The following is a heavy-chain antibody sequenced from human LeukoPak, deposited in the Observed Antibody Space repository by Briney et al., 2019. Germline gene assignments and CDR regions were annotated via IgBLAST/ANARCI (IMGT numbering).Heavy chain of an antibody. CDR3: ARLRGYCSSTSCYTAYYYYGMDV. V-gene: IGHV4-59*08. CDR2: IYYSGST. Sequence: SETLSLTCTVSGGSISSYNWSSIRQPPGKGLKWIGHIYYSGSTNHNPSLKSRVTISVDTSKIQFSLKLSSVTAADTAVYYCARLRGYCSSTSCYTAYYYYGMDVWGQGTTVTVSS. CDR1: GGSISSYN. J-gene: IGHJ6*02. D-gene: IGHD2-2*02.